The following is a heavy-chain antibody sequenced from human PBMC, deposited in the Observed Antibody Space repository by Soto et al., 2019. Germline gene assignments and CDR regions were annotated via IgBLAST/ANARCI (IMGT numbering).Heavy chain of an antibody. CDR1: GGSISSGGYY. V-gene: IGHV4-31*03. Sequence: PSETLSLTCTVSGGSISSGGYYWSWIRQHPGKGLEWIGYIYYSGSTYYNPSLKSRVTISVDTSKNQFSLKLSSVTAADTAVYYCESLLMVRGVDYYFDYWGQGTLVTVYS. D-gene: IGHD3-10*01. CDR3: ESLLMVRGVDYYFDY. CDR2: IYYSGST. J-gene: IGHJ4*02.